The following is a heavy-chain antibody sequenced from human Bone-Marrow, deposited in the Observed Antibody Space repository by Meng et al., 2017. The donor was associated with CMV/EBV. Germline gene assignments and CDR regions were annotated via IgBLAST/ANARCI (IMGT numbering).Heavy chain of an antibody. J-gene: IGHJ3*02. V-gene: IGHV3-30*04. CDR1: GFTFSSYA. Sequence: GGSLRLSCAASGFTFSSYAMHWVRPAPGKGLEWVAVISYDGSNKYYADSVKCRFTIPRDNSKNTLYLQRNSLRAEDTAVYYCARGRRWIQLWTSYDAFDIWGQGTMVTVSS. D-gene: IGHD5-18*01. CDR2: ISYDGSNK. CDR3: ARGRRWIQLWTSYDAFDI.